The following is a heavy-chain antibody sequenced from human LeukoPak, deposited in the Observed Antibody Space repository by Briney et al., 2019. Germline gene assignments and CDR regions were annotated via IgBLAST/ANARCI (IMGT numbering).Heavy chain of an antibody. CDR3: ATVGGSGAAYFY. CDR1: GFTFSSYA. Sequence: GGSLRLSCAASGFTFSSYAMSWVRQAPGKGLVWVSRINSDGRTTTYADSVKARFTISRDNAKNTVYLQMNGLRAEDTAAYYCATVGGSGAAYFYWGQGTLVTVSS. V-gene: IGHV3-74*01. J-gene: IGHJ4*02. D-gene: IGHD2/OR15-2a*01. CDR2: INSDGRTT.